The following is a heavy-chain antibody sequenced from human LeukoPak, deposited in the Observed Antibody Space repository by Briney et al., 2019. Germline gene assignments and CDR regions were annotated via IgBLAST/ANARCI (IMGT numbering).Heavy chain of an antibody. D-gene: IGHD1-26*01. J-gene: IGHJ5*02. CDR1: GGSISSYY. V-gene: IGHV4-4*07. CDR2: IYTSGST. CDR3: ARGRYSGSYFGWLDP. Sequence: PSETLSLTCTVSGGSISSYYWSWIRQPAEKGLEWIGRIYTSGSTNYNPSLKGRVTMSVDTSKNQFSLKLSSVTAADTAVYYCARGRYSGSYFGWLDPWGQGTLVTVSS.